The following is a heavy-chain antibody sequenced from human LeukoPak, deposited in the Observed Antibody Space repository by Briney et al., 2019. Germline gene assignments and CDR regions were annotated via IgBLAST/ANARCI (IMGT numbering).Heavy chain of an antibody. J-gene: IGHJ5*02. V-gene: IGHV5-51*01. CDR2: IYPGDSDT. D-gene: IGHD4-17*01. CDR3: TAGFTVATTAA. Sequence: GESLKISCKGSGYNLTSYWIAWVRQKPGKGLEWMGIIYPGDSDTRYSPSFQGQVTISADTSITTAYLQWSSLTASDTAMYYCTAGFTVATTAAWGQGTLVTVSS. CDR1: GYNLTSYW.